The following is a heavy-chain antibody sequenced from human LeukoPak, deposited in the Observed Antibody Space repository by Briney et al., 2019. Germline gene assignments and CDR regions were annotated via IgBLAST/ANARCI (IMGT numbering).Heavy chain of an antibody. J-gene: IGHJ4*02. CDR3: GRLNSTHHFDSIGHQPDY. CDR2: ISTYNGQT. CDR1: GYTFISYM. D-gene: IGHD2/OR15-2a*01. V-gene: IGHV1-18*01. Sequence: ASVKVSCKASGYTFISYMITWVRQAPGHGLEWMGWISTYNGQTNYAPNLQDRVKMTTDRSTSTAYMELRNLRSDDTAVYYSGRLNSTHHFDSIGHQPDYWGQGALVTVSS.